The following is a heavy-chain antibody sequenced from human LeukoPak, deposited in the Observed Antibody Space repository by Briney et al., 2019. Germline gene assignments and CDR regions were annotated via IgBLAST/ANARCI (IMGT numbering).Heavy chain of an antibody. J-gene: IGHJ4*02. D-gene: IGHD6-19*01. CDR2: ISGSGGST. Sequence: GSLRLSCTASGFTFSSYAMSWVRQAPGKGLEWVSAISGSGGSTYYADSVKSRFTISRDNSKNTLFLQMSSLRAEDTAVYYCAKDGYSSGWFVVYWGRGTPVTVSS. V-gene: IGHV3-23*01. CDR3: AKDGYSSGWFVVY. CDR1: GFTFSSYA.